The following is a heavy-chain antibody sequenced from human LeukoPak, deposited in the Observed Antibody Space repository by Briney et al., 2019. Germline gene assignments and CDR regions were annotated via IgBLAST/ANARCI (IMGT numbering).Heavy chain of an antibody. CDR1: GFTFSNYA. Sequence: GGSLRLSGAASGFTFSNYAMTWVRQAPGKGLEWVSSISSSSSYIYYADSVKGRFTISRDNAKNSLYLQMNSLRAEDTAVYYCARDHSSSGGFDYWGQGTLVTVSS. CDR2: ISSSSSYI. J-gene: IGHJ4*02. CDR3: ARDHSSSGGFDY. V-gene: IGHV3-21*01. D-gene: IGHD6-6*01.